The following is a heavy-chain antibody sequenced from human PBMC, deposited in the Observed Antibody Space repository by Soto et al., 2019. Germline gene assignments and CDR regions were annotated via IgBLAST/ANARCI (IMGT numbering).Heavy chain of an antibody. CDR1: GYTFTSYG. CDR3: ARSGSYYPARDWFGP. D-gene: IGHD3-10*01. J-gene: IGHJ5*02. V-gene: IGHV1-18*01. Sequence: QAQLVQSGVEMKNVAASVKVSCKASGYTFTSYGISWVRQAPGQGLEWMGWISGFNDDTNHAQKFKGRVTVTKDTSTSTAYMELRSLKSDDTAVYYCARSGSYYPARDWFGPWGQGTLVTVSS. CDR2: ISGFNDDT.